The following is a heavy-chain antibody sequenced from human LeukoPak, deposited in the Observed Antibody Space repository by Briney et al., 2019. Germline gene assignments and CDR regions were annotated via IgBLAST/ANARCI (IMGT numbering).Heavy chain of an antibody. D-gene: IGHD6-13*01. CDR3: ARVTGYVMEDYFDY. V-gene: IGHV1-8*01. J-gene: IGHJ4*02. CDR2: MNPKSGNT. Sequence: ASVKVSCKASGYTFSSYDINWVRQATGQGLEWMGWMNPKSGNTGYALKFQGRVTMTRDTAIRTAYMELSSLTSEDTAVYYCARVTGYVMEDYFDYWGQGALVTVSS. CDR1: GYTFSSYD.